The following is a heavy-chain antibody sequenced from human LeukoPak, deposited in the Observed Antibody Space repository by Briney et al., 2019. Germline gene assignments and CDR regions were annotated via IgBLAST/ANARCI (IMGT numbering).Heavy chain of an antibody. CDR3: AKGSYYDSSGYSNQYYYYGMDV. Sequence: GGALRLSCGDSGFPLCSYALSWGRQAPGEGVGWGSAISGRGGSTYYADSVKGRFTISRDNSKNTLYLQMNSLRAEDTAVYYCAKGSYYDSSGYSNQYYYYGMDVWGQGTTVTVSS. CDR2: ISGRGGST. D-gene: IGHD3-22*01. J-gene: IGHJ6*02. V-gene: IGHV3-23*01. CDR1: GFPLCSYA.